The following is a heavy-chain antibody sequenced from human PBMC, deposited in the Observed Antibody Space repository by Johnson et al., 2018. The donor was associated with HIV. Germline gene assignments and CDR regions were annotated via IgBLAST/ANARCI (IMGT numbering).Heavy chain of an antibody. J-gene: IGHJ3*01. CDR3: ARKGDAFDV. Sequence: VHLVESGGGVVQPGTSMRLSCVASEYIFSHYWMSWVRQAPGKAPEWVANINQDGSEKYYVGSVKGRFIISRDNAKNSLYLQMNSLTAEDTAIYYCARKGDAFDVWGQGTMVTVSS. V-gene: IGHV3-7*05. CDR2: INQDGSEK. CDR1: EYIFSHYW.